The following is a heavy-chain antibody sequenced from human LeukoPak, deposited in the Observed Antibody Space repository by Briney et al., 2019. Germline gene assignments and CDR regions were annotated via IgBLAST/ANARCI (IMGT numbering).Heavy chain of an antibody. CDR2: ISGSGGST. CDR3: ARGRSYGFSSTSSMDV. J-gene: IGHJ6*02. V-gene: IGHV3-23*01. D-gene: IGHD2-2*01. Sequence: SGGSLRLSCAASGFTFSSYAMSWVRQAPGKGLEWVSAISGSGGSTYYADSVKGRFTISRDNAKNSLYLQMNSLRAEDTAVYYCARGRSYGFSSTSSMDVWGQGTTVTVSS. CDR1: GFTFSSYA.